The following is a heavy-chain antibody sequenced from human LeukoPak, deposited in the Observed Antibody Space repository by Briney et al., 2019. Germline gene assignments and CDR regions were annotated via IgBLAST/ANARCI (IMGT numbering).Heavy chain of an antibody. Sequence: PGGSLRLFCAASGFPFSSYGMHWVRQAPGKGLEWVAVLSYDGSNEYYADSVKGRFTISRDNSKNTLYLQMNSLRVEDTAVYYCAGSWFYRDYFEYWGQGTLVTVSS. CDR3: AGSWFYRDYFEY. CDR2: LSYDGSNE. V-gene: IGHV3-30*03. D-gene: IGHD3-10*01. J-gene: IGHJ4*02. CDR1: GFPFSSYG.